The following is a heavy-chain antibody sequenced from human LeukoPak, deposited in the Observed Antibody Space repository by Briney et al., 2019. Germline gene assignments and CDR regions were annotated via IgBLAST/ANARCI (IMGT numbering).Heavy chain of an antibody. Sequence: GGSLRLSCAASGFTFSNYAMSWVRQAPGKGLEWVAVISYDGSNKYYADSVKGRFTISRDNSKNTLYLQMNSLRAEDTAVYYCANPSIAAADYWGQGTLVTVSS. V-gene: IGHV3-30*18. CDR3: ANPSIAAADY. J-gene: IGHJ4*02. D-gene: IGHD6-13*01. CDR2: ISYDGSNK. CDR1: GFTFSNYA.